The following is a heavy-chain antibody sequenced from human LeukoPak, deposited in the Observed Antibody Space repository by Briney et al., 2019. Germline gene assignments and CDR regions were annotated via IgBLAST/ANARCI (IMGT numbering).Heavy chain of an antibody. D-gene: IGHD6-13*01. CDR2: SSSSSSTI. CDR1: GFTFSSYS. Sequence: GGSLRLSCAASGFTFSSYSMNWVRQAPGKGLGWVSYSSSSSSTIYCADSVKGRFTISRDNAKNSLYLQMNSVRAEDTAVYYCARAEPGIASAGRAFDIWGQGTMVTVSS. CDR3: ARAEPGIASAGRAFDI. J-gene: IGHJ3*02. V-gene: IGHV3-48*04.